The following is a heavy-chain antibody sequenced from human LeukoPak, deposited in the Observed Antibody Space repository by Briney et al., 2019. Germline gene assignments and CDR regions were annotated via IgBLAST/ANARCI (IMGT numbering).Heavy chain of an antibody. D-gene: IGHD3-22*01. V-gene: IGHV5-51*01. Sequence: GESLKISCKGSGYSFTSYWIGWVRQMPGKGLEWMGIIYPGDSDTRYSPSFQGQVTISADKSISTAYLQWSSLKASDTAMYYCARRLRNRGLGYYDSSGYYLDAFDIWGQGTMVTVSS. CDR3: ARRLRNRGLGYYDSSGYYLDAFDI. J-gene: IGHJ3*02. CDR1: GYSFTSYW. CDR2: IYPGDSDT.